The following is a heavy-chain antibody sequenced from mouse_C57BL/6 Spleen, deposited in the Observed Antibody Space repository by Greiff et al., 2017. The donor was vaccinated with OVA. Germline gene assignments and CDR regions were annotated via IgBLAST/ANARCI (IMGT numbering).Heavy chain of an antibody. CDR3: ALDSSGYAYAMDY. Sequence: EVQGVESVAELVRPGASVKLSCTASGFNIKNTYMHWVKQRPEQGLEWIGRIDPANGNTKYAPKFQGKATITADTSSNTAYLQLSSLTSEDTAIYYCALDSSGYAYAMDYWGQGTSVTVSS. CDR1: GFNIKNTY. V-gene: IGHV14-3*01. CDR2: IDPANGNT. D-gene: IGHD3-2*02. J-gene: IGHJ4*01.